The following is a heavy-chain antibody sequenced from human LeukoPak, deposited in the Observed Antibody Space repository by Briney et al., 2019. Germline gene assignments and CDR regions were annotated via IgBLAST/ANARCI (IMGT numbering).Heavy chain of an antibody. V-gene: IGHV3-7*01. CDR1: GFIFSSAW. D-gene: IGHD4-11*01. Sequence: GGSLRLSCAASGFIFSSAWMNWVRQAPGKGLEWVANIKQDGSEKYYVDSVKGRFTISRDNAKNSLYLQMNSLRAEDTAVYYCARDWEVTYRLYYYYYMDVWGKGTTVTVSS. CDR2: IKQDGSEK. CDR3: ARDWEVTYRLYYYYYMDV. J-gene: IGHJ6*03.